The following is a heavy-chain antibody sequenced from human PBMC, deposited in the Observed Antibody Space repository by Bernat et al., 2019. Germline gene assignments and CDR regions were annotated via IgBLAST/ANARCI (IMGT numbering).Heavy chain of an antibody. CDR3: ARDQVPAAIPDYYYYGMDV. CDR2: IYYSGST. CDR1: GGSISSSSYY. V-gene: IGHV4-39*02. J-gene: IGHJ6*02. Sequence: QLQLRESGPGLVKPSETLSLTCTVSGGSISSSSYYWGWIRQPPGKGLEWIGSIYYSGSTYYNPSLKSRVTISVDTSKNQFSLKLSSVTAADTAVYYCARDQVPAAIPDYYYYGMDVWGQGTTVTVSS. D-gene: IGHD2-2*02.